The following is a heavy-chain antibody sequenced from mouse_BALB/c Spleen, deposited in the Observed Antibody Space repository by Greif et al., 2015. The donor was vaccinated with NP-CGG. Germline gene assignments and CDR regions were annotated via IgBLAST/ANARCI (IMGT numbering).Heavy chain of an antibody. CDR2: IDPENGNT. Sequence: VQLQQSGAELVRPGALVKLSCKASGFNIKDYYMHWVKQRPERGLEWIGWIDPENGNTIYDPKFQGKASITADTSSNTAYLQLSSLISEDTAVYYCARDCDYWGQGTTLTVSS. V-gene: IGHV14-1*02. J-gene: IGHJ2*01. CDR1: GFNIKDYY. CDR3: ARDCDY.